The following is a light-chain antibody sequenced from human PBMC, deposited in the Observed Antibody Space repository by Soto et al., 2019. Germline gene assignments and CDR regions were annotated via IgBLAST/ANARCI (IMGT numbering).Light chain of an antibody. CDR3: AAWDDSLNGSWV. V-gene: IGLV1-44*01. CDR2: SNN. J-gene: IGLJ3*02. Sequence: QSALTQPPSASGTPGQRVTISCSGSSSNIGSNTVNWYQQLPGTAPKLVIYSNNQRPSGVPDRFSGSKSGTSASLAISGLQSEDEADYYCAAWDDSLNGSWVFGGGTKLTVL. CDR1: SSNIGSNT.